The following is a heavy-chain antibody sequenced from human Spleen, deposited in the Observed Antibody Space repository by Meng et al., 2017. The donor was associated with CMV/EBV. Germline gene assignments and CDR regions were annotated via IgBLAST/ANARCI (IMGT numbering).Heavy chain of an antibody. D-gene: IGHD5-24*01. CDR2: ISWNSGSI. CDR1: GFTFDDYA. V-gene: IGHV3-9*01. Sequence: LKISCAASGFTFDDYAMHWVRQAPGKGLEWVSGISWNSGSIGYADSVKGRFTISRDNAKNSLYLQMNSLRAEDTALYYCAKDIEMATSNWGQGTLVTVSS. CDR3: AKDIEMATSN. J-gene: IGHJ4*02.